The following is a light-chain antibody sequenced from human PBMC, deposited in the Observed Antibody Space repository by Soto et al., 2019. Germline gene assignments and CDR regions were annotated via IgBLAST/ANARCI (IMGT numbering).Light chain of an antibody. CDR1: QSVSSSY. CDR2: GAS. Sequence: EIVFTQSPGTLSLSPGERATLSCRASQSVSSSYLAWCQQKPGQAPRLLIYGASSRATAIPDRFSVSGSGTDFTLTISSLEPEDFAVSYGQQRRSWPPTITFGQGTRLEIK. J-gene: IGKJ5*01. CDR3: QQRRSWPPTIT. V-gene: IGKV3D-20*02.